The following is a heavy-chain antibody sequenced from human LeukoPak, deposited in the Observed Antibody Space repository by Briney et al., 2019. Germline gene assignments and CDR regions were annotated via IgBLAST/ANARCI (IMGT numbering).Heavy chain of an antibody. CDR1: GGSFSGYY. J-gene: IGHJ3*02. V-gene: IGHV4-34*01. CDR3: ARLLAAADAFDI. D-gene: IGHD6-13*01. CDR2: INHSGST. Sequence: KPSETLSLTCAVYGGSFSGYYWSWIRQPPGKGLEWIGEINHSGSTNYNPSLKSRVTISVDTSKNQFSLKLSSVTAADTAVYYCARLLAAADAFDIWGQGTMVTVSS.